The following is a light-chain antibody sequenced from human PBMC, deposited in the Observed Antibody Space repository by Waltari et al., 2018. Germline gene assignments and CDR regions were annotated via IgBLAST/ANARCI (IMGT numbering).Light chain of an antibody. Sequence: QSALTQPASVSGSPGQSITISCTGTSSDVGGYNYVSWYQQHPGKAPKIMIYDVSSRPSGVSDRCSGSKSGNTASLTISGLQAEDEADYYCSSYTSSSSLVFGGGTKLTVL. CDR1: SSDVGGYNY. V-gene: IGLV2-14*01. J-gene: IGLJ3*02. CDR3: SSYTSSSSLV. CDR2: DVS.